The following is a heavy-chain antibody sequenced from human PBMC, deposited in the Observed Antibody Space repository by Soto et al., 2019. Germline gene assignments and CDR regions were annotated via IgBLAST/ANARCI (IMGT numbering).Heavy chain of an antibody. J-gene: IGHJ6*02. D-gene: IGHD2-2*02. CDR3: ARDKHCSSTGCYTDYYYGMDV. Sequence: SETLSLTCTVSGGSISSGGYYWSWIRQHPGKGLEWIGYIYYSGSTYYNPSLKSRVTISVDTSKNQFSLKLSSVTAADTAVYYCARDKHCSSTGCYTDYYYGMDVWGQGTTVTVS. CDR2: IYYSGST. CDR1: GGSISSGGYY. V-gene: IGHV4-31*03.